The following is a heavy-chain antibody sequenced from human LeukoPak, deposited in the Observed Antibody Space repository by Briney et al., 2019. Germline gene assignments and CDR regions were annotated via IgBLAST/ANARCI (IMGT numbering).Heavy chain of an antibody. J-gene: IGHJ4*02. CDR2: IRPMNSDV. Sequence: GESLKISCQGSGYSFNSYWIGWVRPMPGKGLEWMGIIRPMNSDVRYSPSFQGQVAISADRSINTAYLQWSSLTASDTAMYYCASRPFETAVVPWDFYWGQGTQVTVSS. V-gene: IGHV5-51*01. CDR1: GYSFNSYW. D-gene: IGHD6-25*01. CDR3: ASRPFETAVVPWDFY.